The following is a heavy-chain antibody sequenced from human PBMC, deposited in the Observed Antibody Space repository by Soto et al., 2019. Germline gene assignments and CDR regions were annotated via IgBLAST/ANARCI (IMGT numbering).Heavy chain of an antibody. Sequence: SETLSLTCTVSGGSISSYYWSWIRQPPGKGLEWIGYIYYSGSTNYNPSLKSRVTISVDTSKNQFSLKLSSVTAADTAVYYCARAYRGFGEPAWGWFDPWGQGTLVTVSS. V-gene: IGHV4-59*01. CDR3: ARAYRGFGEPAWGWFDP. D-gene: IGHD3-10*01. CDR1: GGSISSYY. CDR2: IYYSGST. J-gene: IGHJ5*02.